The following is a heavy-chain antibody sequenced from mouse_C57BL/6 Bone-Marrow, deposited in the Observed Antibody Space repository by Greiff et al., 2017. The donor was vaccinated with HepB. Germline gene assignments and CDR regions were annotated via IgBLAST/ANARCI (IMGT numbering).Heavy chain of an antibody. Sequence: EVKLQESVAELVRPGASVKLSCTASGFNIKNTYMHWVKQRPEQGLEWIGRIDPANGNTKYAPKFQGKAPITADTSSNTAYLQLSSLTSEDTAIYYCARDYDDPYWYFDVWGTGTTVTVSS. CDR3: ARDYDDPYWYFDV. CDR2: IDPANGNT. J-gene: IGHJ1*03. D-gene: IGHD2-4*01. CDR1: GFNIKNTY. V-gene: IGHV14-3*01.